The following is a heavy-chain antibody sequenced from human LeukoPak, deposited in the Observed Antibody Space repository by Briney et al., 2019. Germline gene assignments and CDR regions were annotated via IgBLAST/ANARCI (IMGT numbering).Heavy chain of an antibody. V-gene: IGHV1-18*01. J-gene: IGHJ5*02. CDR2: TSAYNGNT. D-gene: IGHD3-10*01. Sequence: ASVKVSCKASGYTFTSYGISWVRQAPGQGLEWMGLTSAYNGNTNYAQKLQGRVTMTTVTSTSTAYMELRSLRSDDTAVYYCARDRRLLWFGELYNWFDPWGQGTLVTVSS. CDR1: GYTFTSYG. CDR3: ARDRRLLWFGELYNWFDP.